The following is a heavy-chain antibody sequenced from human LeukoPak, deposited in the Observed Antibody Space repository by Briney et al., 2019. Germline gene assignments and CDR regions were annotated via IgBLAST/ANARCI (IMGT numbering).Heavy chain of an antibody. D-gene: IGHD3-22*01. Sequence: PGRSLRLSCAASGFIFNDHAMYWVRQPPGKGPEWVSAITWDSTNTGYADSVKGRFTISRDNAKNSLYLQMNSLRPEDTALYYCARASYYYDTSGLGAFGIWGQGTMVTVSS. V-gene: IGHV3-9*01. CDR2: ITWDSTNT. CDR1: GFIFNDHA. J-gene: IGHJ3*02. CDR3: ARASYYYDTSGLGAFGI.